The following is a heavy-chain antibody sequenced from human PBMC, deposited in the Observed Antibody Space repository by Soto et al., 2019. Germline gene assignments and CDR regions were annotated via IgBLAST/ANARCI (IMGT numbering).Heavy chain of an antibody. D-gene: IGHD5-18*01. J-gene: IGHJ4*02. CDR2: INEDGSQK. CDR3: ARVGRYGWDFDH. V-gene: IGHV3-7*01. Sequence: GGSLRLSCAASEFSFRSYWMTWVRQAPGKGLEWVALINEDGSQKYYVGSVKGRFIISRDNAKDSVYMQMDSLRAGDTAVYFCARVGRYGWDFDHWGQGTLVTVYS. CDR1: EFSFRSYW.